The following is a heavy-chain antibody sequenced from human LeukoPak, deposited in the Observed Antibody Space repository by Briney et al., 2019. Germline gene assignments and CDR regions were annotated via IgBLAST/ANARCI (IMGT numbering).Heavy chain of an antibody. J-gene: IGHJ5*02. D-gene: IGHD3-16*01. CDR3: GKEGGA. CDR1: GFRFSDFT. V-gene: IGHV3-23*01. CDR2: IGGRGGST. Sequence: RPGGSLRLSCAASGFRFSDFTMTWVRQAPGKGPEWVSAIGGRGGSTYYADSLGGRFTISRDNSKDMVYLQTNSLKVEDTATYYCGKEGGAWGQGTKVTVSS.